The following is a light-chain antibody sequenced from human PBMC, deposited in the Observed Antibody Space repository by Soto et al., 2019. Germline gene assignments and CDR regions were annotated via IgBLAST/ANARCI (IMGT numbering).Light chain of an antibody. CDR2: DAS. J-gene: IGKJ1*01. CDR1: QNINNY. Sequence: DIQMTQSPSSLSASVGDRVTITCRASQNINNYLNWYQQKPGSAPKVLIYDASSLESGVPSRFSGSRSETEFTLTISSLQPDDFATYYCQQYDTYWTFGQGTKVDIK. CDR3: QQYDTYWT. V-gene: IGKV1-5*01.